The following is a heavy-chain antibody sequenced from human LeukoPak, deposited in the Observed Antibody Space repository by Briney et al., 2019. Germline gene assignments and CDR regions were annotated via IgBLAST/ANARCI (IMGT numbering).Heavy chain of an antibody. D-gene: IGHD2-2*02. CDR2: ISSSSSTI. CDR3: ARGYCSSTSCYMDDAFDI. V-gene: IGHV3-48*01. Sequence: GGSLRLSCAASGFTFSSYSMNWVRQAPGKGLEWVSYISSSSSTIYYADSVKGRFTISRDNAKNSLYLQMNSLRAEDTAVYYCARGYCSSTSCYMDDAFDIWGQGTMVTVSS. J-gene: IGHJ3*02. CDR1: GFTFSSYS.